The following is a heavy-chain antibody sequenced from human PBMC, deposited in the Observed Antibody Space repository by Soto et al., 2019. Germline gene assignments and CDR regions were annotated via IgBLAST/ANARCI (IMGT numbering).Heavy chain of an antibody. Sequence: QVQLVESGGGVVQPGRSLRLSCAASGFTFSSYAMHWVRQAPGKGLEWVAVISYDGSNKYYADSVKGRFTISRDNSKNPVYLQMNRLRAEDTAVYYCARVSQHDLMIVVVIGAFDLWRQGTMVTVSS. V-gene: IGHV3-30-3*01. CDR3: ARVSQHDLMIVVVIGAFDL. CDR2: ISYDGSNK. J-gene: IGHJ3*01. CDR1: GFTFSSYA. D-gene: IGHD3-22*01.